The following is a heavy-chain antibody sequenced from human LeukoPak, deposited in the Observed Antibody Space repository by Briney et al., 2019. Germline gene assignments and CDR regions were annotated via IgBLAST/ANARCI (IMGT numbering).Heavy chain of an antibody. V-gene: IGHV3-7*01. D-gene: IGHD6-13*01. Sequence: GGSLRLSCVASGFTFSSYWMNWVRQAPGKGLEWVANIKQDGREKYYVDSVKGRFTISRENAENSLYLQMNGLSAEDTAAYYCARGSSWSLAYYYYMDVWGKGTTVTVSS. CDR1: GFTFSSYW. CDR2: IKQDGREK. J-gene: IGHJ6*03. CDR3: ARGSSWSLAYYYYMDV.